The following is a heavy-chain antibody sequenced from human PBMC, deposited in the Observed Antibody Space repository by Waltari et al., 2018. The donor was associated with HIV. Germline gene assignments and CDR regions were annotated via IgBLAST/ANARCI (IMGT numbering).Heavy chain of an antibody. D-gene: IGHD3-3*01. CDR3: ARRGSHYDFWSGYYTGENWFDP. V-gene: IGHV4-39*01. CDR1: GGSISSSSSY. Sequence: QLQLQESGPGLVKPSETLSLTCTVSGGSISSSSSYWGWIRQPPGKGLEWIGTIYYSGSTYYNPSLKSRVTISVDTSKNQFSLKLSSVTAADTAVYYCARRGSHYDFWSGYYTGENWFDPWGQGTLVTVSS. J-gene: IGHJ5*02. CDR2: IYYSGST.